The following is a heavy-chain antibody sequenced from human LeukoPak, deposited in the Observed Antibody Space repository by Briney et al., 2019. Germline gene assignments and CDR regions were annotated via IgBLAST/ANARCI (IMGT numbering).Heavy chain of an antibody. CDR2: IYHSGST. CDR1: GGSISSSNW. J-gene: IGHJ4*02. CDR3: ARERAPHYDILTGYYNSPFDY. V-gene: IGHV4-4*02. D-gene: IGHD3-9*01. Sequence: SGTLSLTCAVSGGSISSSNWWSWVRQPPGKGLEWIGEIYHSGSTYYNPSLKSRVTISVDTSKNQFSLKLSSVTAADTAVYYCARERAPHYDILTGYYNSPFDYWGQGTLVTVSS.